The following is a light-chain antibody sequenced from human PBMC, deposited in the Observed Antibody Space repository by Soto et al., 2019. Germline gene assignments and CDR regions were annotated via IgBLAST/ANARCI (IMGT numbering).Light chain of an antibody. CDR3: QQYNDWPTIT. CDR2: GGS. V-gene: IGKV3-15*01. Sequence: EIVMTQSPATLSMPPGDRATLSCRASESVRSDLAWYQQKPGQAPRLLIYGGSIRAADIPDRFSGSGSGTEFTLTISTLQSEDFGVYSCQQYNDWPTITFGQGTRLETK. J-gene: IGKJ5*01. CDR1: ESVRSD.